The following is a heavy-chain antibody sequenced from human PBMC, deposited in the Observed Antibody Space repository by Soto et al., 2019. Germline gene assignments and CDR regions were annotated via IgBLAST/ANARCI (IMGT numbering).Heavy chain of an antibody. CDR3: ARANYYDDSGRGGGSYYYYGKDV. D-gene: IGHD3-22*01. J-gene: IGHJ6*02. CDR2: INAGNGNT. CDR1: GYTFTNYA. Sequence: GASVKVSCKASGYTFTNYAIHWVRQAPGQRLEWMGWINAGNGNTKYSQKFQGRVTITRDTSANTAYMELSRLRSEDTAVYYCARANYYDDSGRGGGSYYYYGKDVWGQGTTVTVSS. V-gene: IGHV1-3*01.